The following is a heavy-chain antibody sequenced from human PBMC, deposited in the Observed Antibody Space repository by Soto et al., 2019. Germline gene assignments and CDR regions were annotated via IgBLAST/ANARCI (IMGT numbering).Heavy chain of an antibody. V-gene: IGHV3-64D*06. CDR3: VKGGSSTSCSVGYYYYGMDV. CDR2: ISSNGGST. J-gene: IGHJ6*02. D-gene: IGHD2-2*01. Sequence: RVSLTLSCAASGFTFSSYAMHWVRQAPGKGLEYVSAISSNGGSTYYADSVKGSFTISRDNSKNTLSHQMSSLRAEDTAVYYCVKGGSSTSCSVGYYYYGMDVWGQGTTVTVSS. CDR1: GFTFSSYA.